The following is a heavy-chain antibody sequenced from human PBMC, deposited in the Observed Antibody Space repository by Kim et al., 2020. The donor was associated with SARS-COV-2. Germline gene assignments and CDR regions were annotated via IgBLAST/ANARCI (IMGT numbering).Heavy chain of an antibody. D-gene: IGHD3-3*02. J-gene: IGHJ5*02. V-gene: IGHV4-34*01. CDR2: INHSGST. CDR3: ARAFLEWSPRLFDP. CDR1: GGSFSGYY. Sequence: SETLSLTCAVYGGSFSGYYWSWIRQPPGKGLEWIGEINHSGSTNYNPSLKSRVTISVDTSKNQFSLKLSSVTAADTAVYYCARAFLEWSPRLFDPWGQGTLVTVSS.